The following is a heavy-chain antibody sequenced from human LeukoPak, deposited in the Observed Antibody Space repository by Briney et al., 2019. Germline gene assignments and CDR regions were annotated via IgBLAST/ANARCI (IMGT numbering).Heavy chain of an antibody. Sequence: PGGSLRLSCAASGFTFSSYAMSWVRQAPGKGLEWVSAISGSGGSTYYADSVKGRFTISRDNSKNTLYLQMNSLRAEDTAVYYCAKDPEFRRRWYDSGGYFDYWGQGTLGNGSS. CDR2: ISGSGGST. D-gene: IGHD6-13*01. CDR1: GFTFSSYA. J-gene: IGHJ4*03. V-gene: IGHV3-23*01. CDR3: AKDPEFRRRWYDSGGYFDY.